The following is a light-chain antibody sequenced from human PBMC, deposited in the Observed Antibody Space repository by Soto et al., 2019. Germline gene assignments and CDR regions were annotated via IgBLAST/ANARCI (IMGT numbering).Light chain of an antibody. CDR3: QQHNNWPPYP. V-gene: IGKV3-15*01. J-gene: IGKJ2*01. CDR2: GAS. Sequence: EIVMTQSPATLSVSPGERATLSCRASQSVSSNLARYQQKPGPGPRLLIFGASTSATGIQARFSGSGSGTEFTLTISSLQSEDFAVYYCQQHNNWPPYPVGQGTKLEIK. CDR1: QSVSSN.